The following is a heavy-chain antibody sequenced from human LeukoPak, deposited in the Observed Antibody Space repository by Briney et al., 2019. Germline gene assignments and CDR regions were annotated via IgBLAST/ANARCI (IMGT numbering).Heavy chain of an antibody. J-gene: IGHJ4*02. CDR2: ISYDGSNK. V-gene: IGHV3-30-3*01. D-gene: IGHD3-10*01. CDR3: ARDPLYGSGLD. CDR1: GFTFSSYA. Sequence: PGGSPRLSCAASGFTFSSYAMHWVRQAPGKGLEWVAVISYDGSNKYYADSVKGRFTISRDNSKNTLYLQMDSLRAEDTAVYYCARDPLYGSGLDWGQGTLVTVSS.